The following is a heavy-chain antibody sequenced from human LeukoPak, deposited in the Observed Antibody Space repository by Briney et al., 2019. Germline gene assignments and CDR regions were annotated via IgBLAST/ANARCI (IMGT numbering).Heavy chain of an antibody. Sequence: GGSLRLSCAASGFTFSSYAMSWVSQAPGKWLEWVSAISGSGGRTYYADSVKGRFTISRDNSKNTLYLQMNSLRAEDTAVYYCAKLSMVVTQGFDYWGQGTLVTVSS. D-gene: IGHD4-23*01. V-gene: IGHV3-23*01. CDR1: GFTFSSYA. CDR3: AKLSMVVTQGFDY. CDR2: ISGSGGRT. J-gene: IGHJ4*02.